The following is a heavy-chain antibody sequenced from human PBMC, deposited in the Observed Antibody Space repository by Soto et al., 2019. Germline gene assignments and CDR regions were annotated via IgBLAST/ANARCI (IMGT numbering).Heavy chain of an antibody. CDR1: GLVFSGHW. CDR2: IKPDGTEK. D-gene: IGHD3-16*02. CDR3: ATRPNNLDRYLGVLDY. V-gene: IGHV3-7*01. J-gene: IGHJ4*02. Sequence: HPGGSLRLSCAASGLVFSGHWMTWVRQAPGKGLEWVANIKPDGTEKYYVDSVKGRFTISRDNAKNSLYLQMNSLRAEDTALYYCATRPNNLDRYLGVLDYWGQGTLVTVSS.